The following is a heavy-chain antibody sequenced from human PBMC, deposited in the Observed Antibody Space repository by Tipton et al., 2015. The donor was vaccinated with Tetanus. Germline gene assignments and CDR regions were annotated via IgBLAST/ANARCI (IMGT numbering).Heavy chain of an antibody. J-gene: IGHJ4*02. Sequence: TLSLTCTVSGGSISSGGYYWSWIRQHPGKGLEWIGYIYYSGSTYYNPSLKSRVTISVDTSKNQFSLKLSSVTAADTAVYYCARESTLAATRYYFDYWGQRTLVTVSS. V-gene: IGHV4-31*03. CDR2: IYYSGST. CDR1: GGSISSGGYY. CDR3: ARESTLAATRYYFDY. D-gene: IGHD2-15*01.